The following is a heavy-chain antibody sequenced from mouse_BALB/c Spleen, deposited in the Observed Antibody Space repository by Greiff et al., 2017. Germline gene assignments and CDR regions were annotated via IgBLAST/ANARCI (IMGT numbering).Heavy chain of an antibody. CDR2: ISSGGSYT. CDR1: GFTFSSYG. CDR3: AREEDYDY. J-gene: IGHJ2*01. D-gene: IGHD2-4*01. V-gene: IGHV5-6*02. Sequence: DVKLVESGGDLVKPGGSLKLSCAASGFTFSSYGMSWVRQTPDKRLEWVATISSGGSYTYYPDSVKGRFTISRDNAKNTLYLQMSSLKSEDTAMYYCAREEDYDYWGQGTTLTVSS.